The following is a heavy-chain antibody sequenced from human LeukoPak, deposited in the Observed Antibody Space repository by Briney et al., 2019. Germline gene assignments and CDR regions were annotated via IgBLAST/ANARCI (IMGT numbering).Heavy chain of an antibody. D-gene: IGHD6-19*01. Sequence: ASVKVSCKAYGYTFTSYYIHWVRQAHGQGLEWMGMIYPGGGSTSYAQKFQGRVTMTRDMSTSTVYMELSSLRSEDTAVYYCARVPRAVAGTGFDYWGQGTLVTVSS. CDR1: GYTFTSYY. CDR2: IYPGGGST. J-gene: IGHJ4*02. CDR3: ARVPRAVAGTGFDY. V-gene: IGHV1-46*01.